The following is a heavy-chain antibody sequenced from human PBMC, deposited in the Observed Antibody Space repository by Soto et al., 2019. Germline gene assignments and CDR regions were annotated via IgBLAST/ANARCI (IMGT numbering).Heavy chain of an antibody. Sequence: QVQLVQSGAEVKKPGASVKVSCKSSGYTFTDYYIHWVRQAPGEGLEWMGWINPKSGATTHAQKFQGWITMTRDTSISTAYMEVSRLRSDDTAVYYCARDYYDDSAYRRYDYWGQGTLVTVSS. D-gene: IGHD3-22*01. CDR2: INPKSGAT. CDR1: GYTFTDYY. J-gene: IGHJ4*02. CDR3: ARDYYDDSAYRRYDY. V-gene: IGHV1-2*04.